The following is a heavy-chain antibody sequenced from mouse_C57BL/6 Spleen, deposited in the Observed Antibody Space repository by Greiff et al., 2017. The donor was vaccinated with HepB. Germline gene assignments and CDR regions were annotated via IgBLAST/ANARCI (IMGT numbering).Heavy chain of an antibody. J-gene: IGHJ3*01. V-gene: IGHV1-7*01. CDR3: ARDTTVEGAWFAY. CDR1: GYTFTSYW. Sequence: VQLQESGAELAKPGASVKLSCKASGYTFTSYWMHWVKQRPGQGLEWIGYINPSSGYTKYNQKFKDKATLTADKSSSTAYMQLSSLTYEDSAVYYCARDTTVEGAWFAYWGQGTLVTVSA. D-gene: IGHD1-1*01. CDR2: INPSSGYT.